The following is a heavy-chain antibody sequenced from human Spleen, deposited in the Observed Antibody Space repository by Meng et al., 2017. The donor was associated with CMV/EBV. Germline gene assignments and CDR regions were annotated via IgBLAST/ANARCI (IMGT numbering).Heavy chain of an antibody. V-gene: IGHV4-34*01. Sequence: SFSGYYWSWIRQPPGKGLEWIGEINHSGSTNYNPSLKSRVTISVDASKNQFSLKLTSVTAADTAVYYCARGSWVYSDDDETTGLDYWGPGTLVTVSS. D-gene: IGHD5-12*01. CDR3: ARGSWVYSDDDETTGLDY. J-gene: IGHJ4*02. CDR2: INHSGST. CDR1: SFSGYY.